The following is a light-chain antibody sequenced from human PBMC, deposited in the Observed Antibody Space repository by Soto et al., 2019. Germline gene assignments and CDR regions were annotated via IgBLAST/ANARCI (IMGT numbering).Light chain of an antibody. CDR3: TSYTSSGALV. V-gene: IGLV2-14*01. CDR1: SSDVGGYNY. J-gene: IGLJ2*01. Sequence: QSALTQPASVSGSPGQSITISCTGTSSDVGGYNYVSWYQQHPGKAPKLMIYDVSNRPSGVSNRFSGYKSGNTASLTISGLQAEDAADYCCTSYTSSGALVFGGGTKLTVL. CDR2: DVS.